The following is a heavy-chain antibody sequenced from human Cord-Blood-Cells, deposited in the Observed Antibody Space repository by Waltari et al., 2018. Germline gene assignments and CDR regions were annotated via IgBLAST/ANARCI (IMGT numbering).Heavy chain of an antibody. D-gene: IGHD2-2*01. Sequence: QLQLQESGPGLEKPSETLSLTCTVSGGSISSSSYYWGWIRQPPGKGLEWIGSIYYSGSTYYNPSLKSRVTISVDTSKNQFSLKLSSVTTADTAVYYCARRSVAAVPAATNWFDPWGQGTLVTVSS. J-gene: IGHJ5*02. V-gene: IGHV4-39*01. CDR2: IYYSGST. CDR3: ARRSVAAVPAATNWFDP. CDR1: GGSISSSSYY.